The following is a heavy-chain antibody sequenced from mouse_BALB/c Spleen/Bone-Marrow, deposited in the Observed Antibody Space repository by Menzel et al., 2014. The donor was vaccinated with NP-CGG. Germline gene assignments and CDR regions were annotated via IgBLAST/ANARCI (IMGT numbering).Heavy chain of an antibody. CDR3: ASYYYGRYFDV. CDR2: IDPANGNT. Sequence: EVQLVESGAELERPGASVKLSCTASGFNIKDTYMHWVKQRPEQGLEWIGRIDPANGNTKYDPQFQGKATITADTSSNTAYLQLSSLASEDTAVYYCASYYYGRYFDVWGAGTTVTVSS. D-gene: IGHD1-1*01. J-gene: IGHJ1*01. V-gene: IGHV14-3*02. CDR1: GFNIKDTY.